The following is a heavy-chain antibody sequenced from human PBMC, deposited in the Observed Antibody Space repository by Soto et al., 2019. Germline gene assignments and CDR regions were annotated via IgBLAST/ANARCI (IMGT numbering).Heavy chain of an antibody. CDR3: ARSYDSSPGGMDV. J-gene: IGHJ6*02. CDR2: IYYSGST. V-gene: IGHV4-59*01. Sequence: SETLSLTCTVSGGSISSYYYSWIRQPPGKGLEWIGYIYYSGSTNYNPSLKSRVSISLDTSKNQFSLEVNSVTAADTAVYYCARSYDSSPGGMDVWGQGTTVTVSS. D-gene: IGHD3-22*01. CDR1: GGSISSYY.